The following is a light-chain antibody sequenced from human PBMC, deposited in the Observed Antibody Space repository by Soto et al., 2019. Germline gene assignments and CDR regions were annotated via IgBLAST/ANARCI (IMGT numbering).Light chain of an antibody. CDR2: AAS. Sequence: DIQMTQSPSSLSASVGDRVTITCRASQSISSYLNWYQQKQGKAPKLLIYAASSLQSGVPSRFSGSGSETDCTLTISSLQPEDFATYYCQKSYSTPYTFGQGNKREIK. CDR3: QKSYSTPYT. J-gene: IGKJ2*01. CDR1: QSISSY. V-gene: IGKV1-39*01.